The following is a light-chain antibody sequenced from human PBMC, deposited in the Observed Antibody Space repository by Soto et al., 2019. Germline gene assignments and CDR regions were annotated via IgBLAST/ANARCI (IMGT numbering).Light chain of an antibody. J-gene: IGKJ1*01. V-gene: IGKV2-28*01. CDR2: LGS. Sequence: DIVMTQSPLSLPVTPGEPASISCRSSQSLLHSNGYNYLDWYLQKPGQSPQLLIYLGSNRASGVPDRFSGSGSGTDFTLKISRVEAEDVGVYYCMQALQTPDTFGQGTKVAIK. CDR1: QSLLHSNGYNY. CDR3: MQALQTPDT.